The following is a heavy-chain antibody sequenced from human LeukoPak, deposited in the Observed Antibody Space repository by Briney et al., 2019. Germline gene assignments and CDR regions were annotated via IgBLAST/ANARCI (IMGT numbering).Heavy chain of an antibody. Sequence: PSETLSLTCTVSGDSISTYYWTWIRQPPGKGLEWIGYIYYSGSANYNPSLKSRVTISLDTSKGQFSLKLSSVTAADTAVYYCARDQGYTYGGGYYFDYWGLGTLVTVSA. CDR2: IYYSGSA. V-gene: IGHV4-59*01. CDR1: GDSISTYY. CDR3: ARDQGYTYGGGYYFDY. J-gene: IGHJ4*02. D-gene: IGHD5-18*01.